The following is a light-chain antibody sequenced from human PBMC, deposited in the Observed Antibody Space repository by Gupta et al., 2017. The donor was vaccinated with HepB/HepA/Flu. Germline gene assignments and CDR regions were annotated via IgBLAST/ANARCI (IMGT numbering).Light chain of an antibody. CDR1: QSFSYSY. Sequence: IVLTQSPGTLSLSPGERATLSCRASQSFSYSYLAWYHQKPGQAHRLLIYAASSRATGIPDRFSGSGSGTEFTLTISRLEPEDSGVYYCQQYGSSPFSFGQGTKLEIK. CDR2: AAS. V-gene: IGKV3-20*01. J-gene: IGKJ2*03. CDR3: QQYGSSPFS.